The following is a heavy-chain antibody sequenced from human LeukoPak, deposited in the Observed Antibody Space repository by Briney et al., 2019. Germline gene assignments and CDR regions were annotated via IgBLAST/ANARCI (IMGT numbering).Heavy chain of an antibody. CDR1: GGSFSGYY. J-gene: IGHJ1*01. Sequence: KPSETLSLTCAVYGGSFSGYYWSWIRQPPGKGLEWIGEINHSGSTNYNPSLKSRVTISVDTSKNQFSLKLSSVTAADTAVYYCARGIRDGDHLNQYFQHWGQGTLVTVSS. CDR3: ARGIRDGDHLNQYFQH. V-gene: IGHV4-34*01. CDR2: INHSGST. D-gene: IGHD4-17*01.